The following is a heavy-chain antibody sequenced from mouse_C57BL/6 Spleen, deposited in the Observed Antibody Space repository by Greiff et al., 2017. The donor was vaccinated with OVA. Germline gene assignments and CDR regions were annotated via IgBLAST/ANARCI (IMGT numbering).Heavy chain of an antibody. J-gene: IGHJ1*03. Sequence: LVESGAELMKPGASVKLSCKATGYTFTGYWIEWVKQRPGHGLEWIGEILPGGGSTNYNEKFKGKATFTADTSSNTAYMQLSSRTAEDSAIYCCARKGNYWYFDVWGTGTTVTVSS. CDR2: ILPGGGST. CDR1: GYTFTGYW. V-gene: IGHV1-9*01. CDR3: ARKGNYWYFDV. D-gene: IGHD2-1*01.